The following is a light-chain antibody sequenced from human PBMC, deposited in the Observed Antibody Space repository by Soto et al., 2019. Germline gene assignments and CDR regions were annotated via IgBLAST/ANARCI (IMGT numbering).Light chain of an antibody. CDR1: QSVSNN. V-gene: IGKV3-15*01. Sequence: DIVMTQSPATLSVSPGERATLSCRASQSVSNNLAWYQQKPGQAPRLLIYQASTRATGIPARFSGSGSGTEFTLTISSLQSEDFAVYYCQQYNNWPLTFGGGTKVEIK. CDR3: QQYNNWPLT. CDR2: QAS. J-gene: IGKJ4*01.